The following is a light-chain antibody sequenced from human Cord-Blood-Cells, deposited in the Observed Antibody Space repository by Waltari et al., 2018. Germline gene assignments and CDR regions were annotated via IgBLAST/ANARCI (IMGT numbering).Light chain of an antibody. J-gene: IGKJ4*01. CDR2: DAS. CDR1: QSVSSY. Sequence: EIVFTQSPATLSSSPGERATLSCRASQSVSSYLAWYQQTPGQAPSLLIYDASTSATGIPARFSGSGSGTDFTLTISSLEPEDFVVYYCQQRSNWPPLTFGGGTKVEIK. V-gene: IGKV3-11*01. CDR3: QQRSNWPPLT.